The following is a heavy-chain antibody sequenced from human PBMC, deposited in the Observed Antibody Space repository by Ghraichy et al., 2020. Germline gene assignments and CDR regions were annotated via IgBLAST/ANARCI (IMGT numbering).Heavy chain of an antibody. Sequence: GGSLRLSCTASGLSLNNYGMHWVRQAPGKGLEWVSFIRYDGIIKYYADSVKGRFTISRNTSKNALYLEMISLRPEDTAVYYRAKDASGYTYVSDLDFWGQGALVTVSS. J-gene: IGHJ4*02. CDR2: IRYDGIIK. D-gene: IGHD5-18*01. CDR3: AKDASGYTYVSDLDF. V-gene: IGHV3-30*02. CDR1: GLSLNNYG.